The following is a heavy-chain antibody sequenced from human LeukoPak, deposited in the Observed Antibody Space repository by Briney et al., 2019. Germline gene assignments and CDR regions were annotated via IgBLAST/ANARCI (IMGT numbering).Heavy chain of an antibody. CDR2: ISYDGSNK. CDR1: GFTFSSYA. Sequence: GRSLRLSCAASGFTFSSYAMHWVRQAPGKGLEWVAVISYDGSNKYYADSVKGRFTISRDNSKNTLYLQMNSLRAEDTAVYYCARANYGGNSDWFDPWGQGTLVTVSS. D-gene: IGHD4-23*01. CDR3: ARANYGGNSDWFDP. V-gene: IGHV3-30*01. J-gene: IGHJ5*02.